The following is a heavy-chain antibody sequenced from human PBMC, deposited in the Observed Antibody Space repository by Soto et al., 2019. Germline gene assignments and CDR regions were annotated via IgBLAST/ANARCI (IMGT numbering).Heavy chain of an antibody. V-gene: IGHV1-46*03. Sequence: YIFTSYYIHWVRQAPGQGLEWMGWINPFDGSRMFAQSFQGRDTMTRDTSTSTVYMEVSSLRSEDTAVYYCSRVDPGETSPFDHWGQGTLVTVSS. CDR3: SRVDPGETSPFDH. CDR1: YIFTSYY. CDR2: INPFDGSR. D-gene: IGHD3-10*01. J-gene: IGHJ4*02.